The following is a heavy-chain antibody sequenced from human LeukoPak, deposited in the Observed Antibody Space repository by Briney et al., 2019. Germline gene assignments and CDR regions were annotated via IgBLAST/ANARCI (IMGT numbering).Heavy chain of an antibody. CDR1: GFTFSSYA. CDR2: ISGSGGST. Sequence: GGSLRLSCAASGFTFSSYAMSWVRQAPGKGLEWVSAISGSGGSTYYADSVKGRFTIPRDNSKNTLYLQMNSLRAEDTAVYYCAKSPGPAVTTIDYWGQGTLVTVSS. V-gene: IGHV3-23*01. CDR3: AKSPGPAVTTIDY. J-gene: IGHJ4*02. D-gene: IGHD4-17*01.